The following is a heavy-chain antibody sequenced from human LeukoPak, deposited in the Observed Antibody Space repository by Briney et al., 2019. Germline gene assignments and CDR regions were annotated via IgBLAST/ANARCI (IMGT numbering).Heavy chain of an antibody. V-gene: IGHV1-46*01. J-gene: IGHJ3*02. CDR2: INPSGGST. D-gene: IGHD1-26*01. CDR1: GYTFTSYY. Sequence: ASVKVSCKASGYTFTSYYMHWVRQAPGQGLEWMGIINPSGGSTSYAQKFQGRVTMTRDMSTSTVYMELSSLRSEDTAAYYCARGRGGSYRSDAFDIWGQGTMVTVSS. CDR3: ARGRGGSYRSDAFDI.